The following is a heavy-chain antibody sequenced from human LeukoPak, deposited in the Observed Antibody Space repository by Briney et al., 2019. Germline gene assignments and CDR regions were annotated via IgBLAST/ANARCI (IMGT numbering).Heavy chain of an antibody. CDR2: IRSKANSYAT. J-gene: IGHJ4*02. CDR3: TRQAHD. Sequence: QSGGSLKLSCAASGFTFSDSAMHWVRQASGKGLEWVGRIRSKANSYATTHAASVKGRFTISRDDSKNTAFLQMNSLKTEDTAVYYCTRQAHDWGQGTLVTVSS. V-gene: IGHV3-73*01. CDR1: GFTFSDSA.